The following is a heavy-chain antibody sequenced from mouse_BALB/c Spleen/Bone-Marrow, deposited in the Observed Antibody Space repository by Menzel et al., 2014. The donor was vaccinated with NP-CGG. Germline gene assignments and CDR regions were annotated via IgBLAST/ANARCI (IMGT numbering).Heavy chain of an antibody. CDR1: GFTFSSYG. CDR2: INRNGGST. J-gene: IGHJ2*01. CDR3: ARDSNDY. Sequence: EVKLMESGGGLVQPGGSLKLSCAASGFTFSSYGMSWVRQTPDKRLELVATINRNGGSTYYPDNVKGRFTISRDNAKNTLYLQMSSLKSEDTAMYYCARDSNDYWGQGTTLTVSS. V-gene: IGHV5-6-3*01.